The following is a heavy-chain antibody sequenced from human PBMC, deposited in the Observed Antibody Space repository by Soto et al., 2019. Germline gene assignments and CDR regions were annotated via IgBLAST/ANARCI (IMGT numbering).Heavy chain of an antibody. D-gene: IGHD2-2*02. CDR3: ARDFGYCSSTSCYTYYYYGMDV. CDR2: SYTSGST. V-gene: IGHV4-4*07. Sequence: SEALSLTCPVSGGSISSYYWSWIRQPAGKGLEWVGRSYTSGSTNYNPSLKSRVTMSVDTSKNQFSLKLSSVTAADTAVYYCARDFGYCSSTSCYTYYYYGMDVWGQGTTVTVSS. J-gene: IGHJ6*02. CDR1: GGSISSYY.